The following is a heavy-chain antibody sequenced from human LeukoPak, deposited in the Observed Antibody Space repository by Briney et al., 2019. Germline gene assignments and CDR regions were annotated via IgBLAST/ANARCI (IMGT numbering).Heavy chain of an antibody. CDR3: ARDSAGTGLVYYFDY. CDR1: GFTFSSYS. J-gene: IGHJ4*02. D-gene: IGHD3-10*01. CDR2: ISSSSSTI. Sequence: PGGSLRLSCAASGFTFSSYSMNWVRQAPGRGLEWVSYISSSSSTIYYADSVKGRFTISRDNAKNSLYLQMNSLRAEDTAVYYCARDSAGTGLVYYFDYWGQGTLVTVSS. V-gene: IGHV3-48*01.